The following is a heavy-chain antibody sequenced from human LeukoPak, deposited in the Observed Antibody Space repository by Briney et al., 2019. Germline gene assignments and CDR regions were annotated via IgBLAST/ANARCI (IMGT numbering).Heavy chain of an antibody. V-gene: IGHV4-59*01. CDR3: VRGERLGGDY. Sequence: SETLSLTCSVSGVSTSSYYWSWIRQSPGKGLEWIGYISYSGGTNYNPSLKSRVTISLDTSKNQCSLQLSSVAAADTAVYYCVRGERLGGDYWGHGTLVTVSS. CDR2: ISYSGGT. D-gene: IGHD3-10*01. J-gene: IGHJ4*01. CDR1: GVSTSSYY.